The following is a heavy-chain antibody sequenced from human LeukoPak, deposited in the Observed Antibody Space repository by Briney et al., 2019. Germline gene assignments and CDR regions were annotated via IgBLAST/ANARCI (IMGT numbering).Heavy chain of an antibody. J-gene: IGHJ4*02. Sequence: SETLSLTCTVSGGPISGSYCWGWIRQTPGKGLEWIGSIHYSGSTYYNPSLKSRVTISVDTSRNQFSLKLRSVTAADTAVYYCARPPYSHYSDSSGYFDHWGQGTLFTVSS. CDR1: GGPISGSYC. D-gene: IGHD3-22*01. CDR3: ARPPYSHYSDSSGYFDH. CDR2: IHYSGST. V-gene: IGHV4-39*01.